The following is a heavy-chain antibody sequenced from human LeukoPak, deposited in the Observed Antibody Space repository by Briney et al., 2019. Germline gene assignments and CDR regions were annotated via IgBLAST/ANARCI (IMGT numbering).Heavy chain of an antibody. Sequence: SETLSLTCTVSGGSISSYYWSWIRQPPGKGLEWIGYIYYSGSTNYNPSLKSRVTISVDTSKNQFPLKLSSVTAADTAVYYCARVVLPWVWFDPWGQGTLVTVSS. CDR2: IYYSGST. J-gene: IGHJ5*02. CDR3: ARVVLPWVWFDP. V-gene: IGHV4-59*01. CDR1: GGSISSYY. D-gene: IGHD2-8*01.